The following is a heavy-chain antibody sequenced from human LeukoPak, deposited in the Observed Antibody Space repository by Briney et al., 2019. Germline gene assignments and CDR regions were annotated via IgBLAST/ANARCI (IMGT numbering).Heavy chain of an antibody. Sequence: SETLSLTCTVSGGSISSGGYYWSWIRQPPGKGLEWIGYIYHSGSTYYDPSLKSRVTISVDRSKNQFSLKLSSVTAADTAVYYCARGGGGGDAFDIWGQGTMVTVSS. J-gene: IGHJ3*02. CDR2: IYHSGST. CDR3: ARGGGGGDAFDI. CDR1: GGSISSGGYY. D-gene: IGHD2-15*01. V-gene: IGHV4-30-2*01.